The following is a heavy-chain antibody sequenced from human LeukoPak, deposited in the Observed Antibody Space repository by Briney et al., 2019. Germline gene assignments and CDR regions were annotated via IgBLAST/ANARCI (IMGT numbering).Heavy chain of an antibody. V-gene: IGHV1-18*01. Sequence: ASVKVSCKASGYTFTSYGISWVRRAPGQGLEWMGWISAYNGNTNYAQKLQGRVTMTTDTSTSTAYMELRSLRSDDTAVYYCAVYGSGKYSRWFDPWGQGTLVTVSS. CDR1: GYTFTSYG. CDR2: ISAYNGNT. J-gene: IGHJ5*02. D-gene: IGHD3-10*01. CDR3: AVYGSGKYSRWFDP.